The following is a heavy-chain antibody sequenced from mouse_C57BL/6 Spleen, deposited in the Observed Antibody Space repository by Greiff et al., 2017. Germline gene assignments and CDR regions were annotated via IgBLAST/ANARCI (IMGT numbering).Heavy chain of an antibody. CDR3: ARSSTTTVVAFDY. CDR1: GYTFTSYW. V-gene: IGHV1-55*01. J-gene: IGHJ2*01. Sequence: QVQLQQPGAELVKPGASVKMSCKASGYTFTSYWITWVKQRPGQGLEWIGDIYPGSGSTNYNEKFKSKATLTVDTSSSTAYMQLSSLTSEDSAVYYCARSSTTTVVAFDYWGQGTALTVSS. D-gene: IGHD1-1*01. CDR2: IYPGSGST.